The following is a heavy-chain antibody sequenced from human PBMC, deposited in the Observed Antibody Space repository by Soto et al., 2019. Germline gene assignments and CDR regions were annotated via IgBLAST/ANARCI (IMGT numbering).Heavy chain of an antibody. D-gene: IGHD4-17*01. V-gene: IGHV3-30*18. CDR2: ISYDGSNK. CDR1: GFTFSSYG. CDR3: AKSPNDYGDYWFDP. Sequence: PGGSLRLSCASSGFTFSSYGVHWVRQAPGKGLEWVAVISYDGSNKYYADSVKGRFTISRDNSKNTLYLQMNSLRAEDTAVYYCAKSPNDYGDYWFDPWGQGTLVTVSS. J-gene: IGHJ5*02.